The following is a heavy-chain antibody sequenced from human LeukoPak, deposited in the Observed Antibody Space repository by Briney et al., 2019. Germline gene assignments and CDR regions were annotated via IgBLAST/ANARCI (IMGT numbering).Heavy chain of an antibody. V-gene: IGHV3-23*01. CDR1: GIALSSYA. Sequence: GGSLRLSCAASGIALSSYAMTWVRQLQGTGLEWVSAISGSGDNTYYADSVKGRFTISRDNSKNTLFLQMNSLRVEDTAIYHCARWLAGTMADPWGQGTLVTVSS. CDR3: ARWLAGTMADP. D-gene: IGHD6-13*01. J-gene: IGHJ5*01. CDR2: ISGSGDNT.